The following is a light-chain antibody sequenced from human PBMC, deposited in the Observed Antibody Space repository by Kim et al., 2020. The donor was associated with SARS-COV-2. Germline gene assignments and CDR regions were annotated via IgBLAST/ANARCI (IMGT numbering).Light chain of an antibody. CDR1: QNINSY. V-gene: IGKV1-39*01. CDR2: AAT. J-gene: IGKJ2*01. Sequence: SAAVGDRVTISCRAIQNINSYLNWYQQRPGKAPNLLIHAATNLHSGVTSRFSGSGSGTDFILTITSLQPEDFATYYCQQSHSTPYTFGQGTKLEI. CDR3: QQSHSTPYT.